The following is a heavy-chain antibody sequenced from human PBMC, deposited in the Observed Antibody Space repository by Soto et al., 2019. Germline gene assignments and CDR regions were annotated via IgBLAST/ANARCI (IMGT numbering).Heavy chain of an antibody. J-gene: IGHJ6*02. D-gene: IGHD5-12*01. CDR1: GGTFSSYA. V-gene: IGHV1-69*13. CDR3: ARRGYSGYDYYYYYGMDV. CDR2: IIPIFGTA. Sequence: SVKVSCKASGGTFSSYAISWVRQAPGQGLEWMGGIIPIFGTANYAQKFQGRVTITADESTSTAYMELSSLRSEDTAVYYCARRGYSGYDYYYYYGMDVWGQGTTVTVSS.